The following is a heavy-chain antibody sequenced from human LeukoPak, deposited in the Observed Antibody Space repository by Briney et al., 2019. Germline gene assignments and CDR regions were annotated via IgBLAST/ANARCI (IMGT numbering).Heavy chain of an antibody. CDR2: IRYDGSNK. Sequence: TGGSLRLSCAASGFTFSSYAMSWVRQAPGKGLEWVAFIRYDGSNKYYADSVKGRFTISRDNSKNTLYLQMNSLRAEDTAVYYCAKERDTMIVDWGQGTLVTVSS. CDR3: AKERDTMIVD. CDR1: GFTFSSYA. J-gene: IGHJ4*02. D-gene: IGHD3-22*01. V-gene: IGHV3-30*02.